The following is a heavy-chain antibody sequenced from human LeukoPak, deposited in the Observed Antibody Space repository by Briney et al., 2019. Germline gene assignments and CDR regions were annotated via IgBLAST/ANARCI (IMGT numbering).Heavy chain of an antibody. J-gene: IGHJ6*03. CDR2: IYHSGST. CDR1: GYSISSGYY. CDR3: ARDKGSYYYYYMDV. Sequence: PSETLSLTCTVSGYSISSGYYWGWIRQPPGKGLEWIGSIYHSGSTNYNPSLKSRVTMSVDTSKNQFSLKLSSVTAADTAVYYCARDKGSYYYYYMDVWGKGTTVTISS. V-gene: IGHV4-38-2*02.